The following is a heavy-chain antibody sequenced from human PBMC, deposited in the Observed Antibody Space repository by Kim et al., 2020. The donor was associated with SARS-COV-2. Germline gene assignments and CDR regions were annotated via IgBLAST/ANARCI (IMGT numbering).Heavy chain of an antibody. CDR1: GFTFSSYW. Sequence: GGSLRLSCAASGFTFSSYWMHWVRQAPGKGLVWVSRINRDGGTTNYADSVKGRFTISRDNAKSTLYLQMNSLRAEDTAVYYCASRRYTGTYYYFDYWGQGTLVTVSS. CDR2: INRDGGTT. D-gene: IGHD1-26*01. V-gene: IGHV3-74*01. J-gene: IGHJ4*02. CDR3: ASRRYTGTYYYFDY.